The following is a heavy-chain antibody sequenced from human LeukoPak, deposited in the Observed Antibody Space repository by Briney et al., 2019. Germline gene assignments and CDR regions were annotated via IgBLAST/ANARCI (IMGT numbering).Heavy chain of an antibody. CDR3: ANLAYCGGDCYYSGDYYYYGMDV. CDR2: MNPNSGNT. CDR1: GYTFTSYD. D-gene: IGHD2-21*02. J-gene: IGHJ6*02. Sequence: GASVKVSCKASGYTFTSYDINWVRQATGHGLEWMGWMNPNSGNTGYAQKFQGRVTMTRNTSISTAYMELSSLRSEDTAVYYCANLAYCGGDCYYSGDYYYYGMDVWGQGTTVTVSS. V-gene: IGHV1-8*01.